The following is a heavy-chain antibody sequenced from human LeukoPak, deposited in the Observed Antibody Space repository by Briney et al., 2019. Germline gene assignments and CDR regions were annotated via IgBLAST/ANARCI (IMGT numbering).Heavy chain of an antibody. V-gene: IGHV4-4*07. J-gene: IGHJ5*02. CDR3: ARRITIGGRSWFDP. D-gene: IGHD3-10*01. Sequence: SETLSLTCTVSGVSISSYDWSWIRQPAGKGLEWIGRIYTSGSTNYNPSLKSRVTMSVDTSKNQFSLKLSSVPAAETAVYYCARRITIGGRSWFDPWGQGTLVTVPS. CDR2: IYTSGST. CDR1: GVSISSYD.